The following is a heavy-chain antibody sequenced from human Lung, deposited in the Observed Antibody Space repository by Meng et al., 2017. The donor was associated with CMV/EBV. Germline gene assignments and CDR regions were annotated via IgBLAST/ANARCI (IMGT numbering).Heavy chain of an antibody. V-gene: IGHV3-48*03. CDR2: ISSSGSTI. D-gene: IGHD3-9*01. J-gene: IGHJ4*02. Sequence: GESLKISCAASGFTFSSYEMNWVRQAPGKGLEWVSYISSSGSTIYYADSVKGRFTISRDNAKNSLYLQMNSLRAEDTAVYYCARTRFFDWLLYLFDYWGQGXLVTVSS. CDR1: GFTFSSYE. CDR3: ARTRFFDWLLYLFDY.